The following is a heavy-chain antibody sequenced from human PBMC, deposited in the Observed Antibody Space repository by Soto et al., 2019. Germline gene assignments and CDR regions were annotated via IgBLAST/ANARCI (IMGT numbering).Heavy chain of an antibody. CDR1: GFTFSTSG. Sequence: GGSLRLSCAASGFTFSTSGMLWVRQPPGEGLEWVSAIGPNPANTKYTDSVKGRFTISRDNSKNTVFLQMSSLRAEDTALYYCATARHCSSDACPAVEWGQGTLVTVSS. CDR3: ATARHCSSDACPAVE. D-gene: IGHD2-2*01. J-gene: IGHJ4*02. V-gene: IGHV3-23*01. CDR2: IGPNPANT.